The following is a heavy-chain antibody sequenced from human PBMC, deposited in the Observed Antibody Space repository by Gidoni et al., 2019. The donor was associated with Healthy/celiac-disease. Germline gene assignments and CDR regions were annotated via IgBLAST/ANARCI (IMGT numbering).Heavy chain of an antibody. V-gene: IGHV5-51*01. CDR1: GSSFTIYW. CDR2: IYPGDSDT. D-gene: IGHD3-22*01. J-gene: IGHJ3*02. Sequence: EVQLVQSGAEVNKPGESLKISCKGSGSSFTIYWIGWVRQMPGKGLEWMGIIYPGDSDTRYSPSFQGQVTISADKSISTAYLQWSSLKASDTAMYYCARPSDSYDSSGYYGVFAFDIWGQGTMVTVSS. CDR3: ARPSDSYDSSGYYGVFAFDI.